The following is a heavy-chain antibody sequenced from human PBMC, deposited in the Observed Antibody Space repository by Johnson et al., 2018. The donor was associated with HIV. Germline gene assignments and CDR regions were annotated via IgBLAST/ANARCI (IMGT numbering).Heavy chain of an antibody. Sequence: VQLVESGGGLVQPGGSLRLSCAASGFTFSSYWMHWVRQAPGKGLVWVSRINSDGSSTSYADSVTGRFTISRDNAKNTLYLQINSLRAEDTAVYYCASSIPPYSSSSVAFDIWGQGTMVTVSS. CDR2: INSDGSST. CDR1: GFTFSSYW. V-gene: IGHV3-74*01. J-gene: IGHJ3*02. CDR3: ASSIPPYSSSSVAFDI. D-gene: IGHD6-6*01.